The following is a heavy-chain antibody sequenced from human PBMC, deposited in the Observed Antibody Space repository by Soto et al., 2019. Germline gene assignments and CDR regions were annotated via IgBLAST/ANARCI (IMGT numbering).Heavy chain of an antibody. J-gene: IGHJ6*02. CDR1: GFTFSSYG. CDR2: IGRGGDT. Sequence: PGGSLRLSCEVSGFTFSSYGMNWFRQGPGKGLEWVSTIGRGGDTYYADSVKGRFTISRDNSKNTLFLQMNSLRAEDTALYFCAKDGTTAGIHYYGMDVWGQGTTVTAP. CDR3: AKDGTTAGIHYYGMDV. D-gene: IGHD2-2*02. V-gene: IGHV3-23*01.